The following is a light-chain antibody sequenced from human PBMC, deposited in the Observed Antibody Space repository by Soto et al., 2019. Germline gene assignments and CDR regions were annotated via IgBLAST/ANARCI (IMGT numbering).Light chain of an antibody. CDR2: KAS. CDR3: QQYKSYSTT. J-gene: IGKJ1*01. Sequence: DIQMTQSPSTLSASVGDRVTITCRASQSISSWLAWYQQKPGKAPKLLIYKASSLESGVPSRFSGSGSGTEFTLTISSLQTDEFATYYCQQYKSYSTTFGQGTKVEIK. V-gene: IGKV1-5*03. CDR1: QSISSW.